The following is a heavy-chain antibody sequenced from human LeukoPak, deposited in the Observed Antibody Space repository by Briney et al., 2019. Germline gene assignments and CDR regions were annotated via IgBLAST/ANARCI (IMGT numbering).Heavy chain of an antibody. CDR1: GFTVSSNY. CDR3: ARSGGYGSGTSS. V-gene: IGHV3-53*01. CDR2: IYSGSGT. Sequence: QAGGSLRLSCAASGFTVSSNYMSWVRQAPGKGLEWVSVIYSGSGTYYADSVKGRFTISRDNSKNTLYLQMNSLRAEDTAVYYCARSGGYGSGTSSWGQGTLVTVSS. D-gene: IGHD3-10*01. J-gene: IGHJ4*02.